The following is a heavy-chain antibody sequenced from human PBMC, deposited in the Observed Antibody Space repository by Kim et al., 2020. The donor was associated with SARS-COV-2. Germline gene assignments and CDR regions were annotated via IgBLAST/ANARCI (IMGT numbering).Heavy chain of an antibody. Sequence: ADSVKGRFTISRDNAKNSLYLQMNSLRAEDTAVYYCARDLLPAAIPYFDYWGQGTLVTISS. J-gene: IGHJ4*02. CDR3: ARDLLPAAIPYFDY. V-gene: IGHV3-21*01. D-gene: IGHD2-2*01.